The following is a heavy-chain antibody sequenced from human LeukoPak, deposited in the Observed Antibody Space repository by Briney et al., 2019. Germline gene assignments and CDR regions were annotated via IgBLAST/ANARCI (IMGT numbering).Heavy chain of an antibody. Sequence: PGGSLRLSCAASGFAFNNYAMRWVRQAPGKGLEWVSVISGGGDITNYADSVKGRFTISRDNSKNTLYLQIHSLRAEDTAVYYCAKSSRGHDGSGYFDYWGQGTLVTASS. CDR1: GFAFNNYA. CDR2: ISGGGDIT. D-gene: IGHD3-22*01. CDR3: AKSSRGHDGSGYFDY. V-gene: IGHV3-23*01. J-gene: IGHJ4*02.